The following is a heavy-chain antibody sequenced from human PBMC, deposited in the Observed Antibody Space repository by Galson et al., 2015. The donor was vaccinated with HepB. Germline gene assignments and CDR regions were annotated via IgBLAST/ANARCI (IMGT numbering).Heavy chain of an antibody. CDR2: ISYDGSNK. CDR3: ARDGSSGSYPRLDFDY. Sequence: SLRLSCAASGFTFSSYAMHWVRQAPGKGLEWVAVISYDGSNKYYADSVKGRFTISRDNSKNTLYLQMNSLRAEDTAVYYCARDGSSGSYPRLDFDYWGQGTLVTVSS. D-gene: IGHD1-26*01. J-gene: IGHJ4*02. CDR1: GFTFSSYA. V-gene: IGHV3-30-3*01.